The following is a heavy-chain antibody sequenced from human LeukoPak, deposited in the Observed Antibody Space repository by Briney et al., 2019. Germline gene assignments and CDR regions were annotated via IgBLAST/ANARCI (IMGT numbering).Heavy chain of an antibody. D-gene: IGHD2-21*01. CDR1: GFTFSTYS. CDR3: ARDLADHSDY. CDR2: ISTSGTYI. V-gene: IGHV3-21*01. Sequence: KTGGSLRLSCAASGFTFSTYSMNWVRQAPGKGLEWVSSISTSGTYIYYAESLKGRFTISRDNAKNSLYLQMHSLRAEDTAVYYCARDLADHSDYWGQGTLVTVSS. J-gene: IGHJ4*02.